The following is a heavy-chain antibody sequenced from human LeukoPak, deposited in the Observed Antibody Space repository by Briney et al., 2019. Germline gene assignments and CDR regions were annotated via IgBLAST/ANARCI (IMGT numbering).Heavy chain of an antibody. D-gene: IGHD1-26*01. CDR3: ARDLQYYRRFDY. Sequence: PGGSLRLSCAASGFTFSSYSMNWVRQAPGKGLEWVSSISSSSSYIYYADSVKGRFTISRDNAKNSLYLQMNSLRAEDTAVYYCARDLQYYRRFDYWGQGTLVTVSS. CDR1: GFTFSSYS. J-gene: IGHJ4*02. CDR2: ISSSSSYI. V-gene: IGHV3-21*01.